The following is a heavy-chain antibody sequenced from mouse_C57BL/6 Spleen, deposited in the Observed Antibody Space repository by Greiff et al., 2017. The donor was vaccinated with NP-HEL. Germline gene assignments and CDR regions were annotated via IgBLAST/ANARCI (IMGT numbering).Heavy chain of an antibody. J-gene: IGHJ1*03. CDR3: VSDGYYSYFDV. CDR2: IRSKSNNYAT. V-gene: IGHV10-1*01. CDR1: GFSFNTYA. D-gene: IGHD2-3*01. Sequence: EVHLVESGGGLVQPKGSLKLSCAASGFSFNTYAMNWVRQAPGKGLEWVARIRSKSNNYATYYADSVKDRFTISRDDSESMLYLQMNNLKTEDTAMYYCVSDGYYSYFDVWGTGTTVTVSS.